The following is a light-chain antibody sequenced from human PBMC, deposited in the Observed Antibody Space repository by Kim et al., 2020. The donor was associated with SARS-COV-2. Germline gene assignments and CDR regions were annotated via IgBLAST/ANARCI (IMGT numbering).Light chain of an antibody. Sequence: VSPGQTASITCSGDKLGDKYACWYQQKPGQSPVLVIYQDSKRPSGIPERFSGSNSGNTATLTIGGTQAMDEADYYCQAWDSSTVVFGGGTQLTVL. CDR2: QDS. V-gene: IGLV3-1*01. CDR1: KLGDKY. J-gene: IGLJ2*01. CDR3: QAWDSSTVV.